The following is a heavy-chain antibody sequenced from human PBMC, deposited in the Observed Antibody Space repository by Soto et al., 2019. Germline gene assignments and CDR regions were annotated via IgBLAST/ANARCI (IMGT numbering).Heavy chain of an antibody. Sequence: TSETLSLTCAVYGASLSDNYCNWLRQPPGKGLEWIGEINHSGNTNYNPSLRSRVTISIDTSKNQLSLNLRSVSAADTAVYYCARGRREFDAWGQGTPVTGSS. V-gene: IGHV4-34*01. CDR3: ARGRREFDA. CDR2: INHSGNT. CDR1: GASLSDNY. J-gene: IGHJ5*02.